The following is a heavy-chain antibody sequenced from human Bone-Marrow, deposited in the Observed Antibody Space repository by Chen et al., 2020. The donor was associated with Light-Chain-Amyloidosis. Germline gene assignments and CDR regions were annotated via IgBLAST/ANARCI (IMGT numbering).Heavy chain of an antibody. Sequence: EVQLVESGGGLVKPGGSLSLSCAASGFTFSDYSMNWVRQAPGKGLEWVSSISGDSNDIYYADSVKGRLTISRDNAKNSVYLQMNSLRTEDTAVYYCAREPTTDPLYYYGMDVWGQGSTVTVSS. CDR3: AREPTTDPLYYYGMDV. D-gene: IGHD1-1*01. CDR1: GFTFSDYS. J-gene: IGHJ6*02. CDR2: ISGDSNDI. V-gene: IGHV3-21*01.